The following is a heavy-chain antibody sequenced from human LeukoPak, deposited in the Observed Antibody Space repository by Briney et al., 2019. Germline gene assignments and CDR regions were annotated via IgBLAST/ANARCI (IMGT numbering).Heavy chain of an antibody. V-gene: IGHV3-23*01. CDR1: GFTFSSYA. CDR2: ISGSGGST. CDR3: AKDGVVVPAAMPYYYYYYMDV. D-gene: IGHD2-2*01. J-gene: IGHJ6*03. Sequence: GRSLRLSCAASGFTFSSYAMSWVRHAPGKGQEWVSAISGSGGSTYYADSGKGRFTISRDNSKNTLYLQMNSLRAEDTSVYYCAKDGVVVPAAMPYYYYYYMDVWGKGTTVTVSS.